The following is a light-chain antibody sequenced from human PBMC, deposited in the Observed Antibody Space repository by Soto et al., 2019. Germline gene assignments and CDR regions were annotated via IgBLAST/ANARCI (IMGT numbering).Light chain of an antibody. V-gene: IGKV3-20*01. Sequence: EIVLTQSPGTLSLSPGERATLSCRASQSVTSNYLAWYQQTPGQAPRLLFFGASIRATGIPDRFSGSGSGRDFTLTISRLGAEDSAVDHCQQYGSSQTTFGRGTKVDIK. CDR1: QSVTSNY. J-gene: IGKJ1*01. CDR2: GAS. CDR3: QQYGSSQTT.